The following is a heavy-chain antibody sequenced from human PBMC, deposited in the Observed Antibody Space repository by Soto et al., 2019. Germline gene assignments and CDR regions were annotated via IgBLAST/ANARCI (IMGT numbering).Heavy chain of an antibody. D-gene: IGHD3-16*01. CDR3: AKLVDKSLDDY. Sequence: HPGGSLRLSCVASGFTFSTSDMHWVRQAPGQGLEWVAVVSYDERNIYYADSVKGRFSVSRDNSKNTLFLHMNSLRAEDTAVYFCAKLVDKSLDDYWGQGA. CDR2: VSYDERNI. J-gene: IGHJ4*02. V-gene: IGHV3-30*18. CDR1: GFTFSTSD.